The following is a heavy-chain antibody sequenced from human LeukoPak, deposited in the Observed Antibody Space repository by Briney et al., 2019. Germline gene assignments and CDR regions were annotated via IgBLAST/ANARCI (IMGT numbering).Heavy chain of an antibody. V-gene: IGHV4-61*02. D-gene: IGHD1-1*01. CDR3: ARARNNWNDNYYYMDV. J-gene: IGHJ6*03. CDR2: IYTSGTT. Sequence: SQTLSLTCTVSGGSVRRGNYYWTWIRQPAGSGLEWIGRIYTSGTTDYNPSLRTRVTISVDASRNQFSLNLSSVTAADTAVYYCARARNNWNDNYYYMDVWGKGTTVTVSS. CDR1: GGSVRRGNYY.